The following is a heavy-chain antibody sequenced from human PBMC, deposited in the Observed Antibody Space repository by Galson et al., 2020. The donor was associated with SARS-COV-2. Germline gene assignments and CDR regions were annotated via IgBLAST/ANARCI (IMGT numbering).Heavy chain of an antibody. CDR3: ARVALPRIVVGPPANFYFDY. CDR2: VSGGGGST. J-gene: IGHJ4*02. Sequence: QAGGSLRLSCAASGFTFSSYAMSWVRHAPGRGLEWVSNVSGGGGSTYYADSVQGRFTISRDNSKNTLYLQMNSLRAEDSAIYYCARVALPRIVVGPPANFYFDYWGQGTLVTVSS. CDR1: GFTFSSYA. V-gene: IGHV3-23*01. D-gene: IGHD2-2*01.